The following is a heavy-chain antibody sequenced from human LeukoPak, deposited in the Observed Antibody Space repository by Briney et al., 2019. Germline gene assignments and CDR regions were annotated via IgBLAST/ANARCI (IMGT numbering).Heavy chain of an antibody. CDR3: ARDEGWNHDYSSYAALSWFDP. V-gene: IGHV4-38-2*02. CDR2: IYHSGST. CDR1: GYSISSGYY. Sequence: TSETLSLTCAVSGYSISSGYYWGWIRQPPGTGLEWIGSIYHSGSTYYNPSLKSRVTISVDTSKNQFSLKLSSVTAADTAVYYCARDEGWNHDYSSYAALSWFDPWGQGTLVTVSS. J-gene: IGHJ5*02. D-gene: IGHD4-11*01.